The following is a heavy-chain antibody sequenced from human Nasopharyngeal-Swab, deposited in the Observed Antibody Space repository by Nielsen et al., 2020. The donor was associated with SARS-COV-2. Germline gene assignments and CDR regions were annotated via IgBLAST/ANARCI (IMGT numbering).Heavy chain of an antibody. CDR2: IYYSGST. V-gene: IGHV4-39*01. CDR3: ARSPSSSWSTYYYGMDV. D-gene: IGHD6-13*01. J-gene: IGHJ6*02. Sequence: WIRQAAGKGLEWIGSIYYSGSTYYNPSLKSRVTISVHTSKNQFSLKLSSVTAADTAVYYCARSPSSSWSTYYYGMDVWGQGTTVTVSS.